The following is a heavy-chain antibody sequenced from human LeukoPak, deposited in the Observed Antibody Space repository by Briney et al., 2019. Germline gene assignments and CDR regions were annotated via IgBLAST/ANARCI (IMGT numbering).Heavy chain of an antibody. CDR2: FYYSGST. D-gene: IGHD3-9*01. CDR1: GGSISSYY. V-gene: IGHV4-59*08. J-gene: IGHJ3*02. CDR3: ARPSSNYDILTGYLPDAFDI. Sequence: SETLSLTCTVSGGSISSYYWSWIRQPPGKGLEWIGYFYYSGSTNYNPSLKSRVTISLDTSKNQFSLKLSSVTAADTAVYYCARPSSNYDILTGYLPDAFDIWGQGTMVTVSS.